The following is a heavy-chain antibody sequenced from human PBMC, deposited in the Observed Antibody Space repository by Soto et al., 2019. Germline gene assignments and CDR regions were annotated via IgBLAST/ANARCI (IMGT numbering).Heavy chain of an antibody. CDR1: GFTFSNCW. J-gene: IGHJ4*02. CDR2: IDHDGPT. V-gene: IGHV3-74*01. CDR3: VRDSHGDY. Sequence: EVQLVESGGGLVQPGGSLRLSCAGSGFTFSNCWMHWVRQAPGKGREWVSRIDHDGPTDYADSVRGRFTISRDNAENTLYLQMNSLRPEDTAVYYCVRDSHGDYWGQGTLVTVSS.